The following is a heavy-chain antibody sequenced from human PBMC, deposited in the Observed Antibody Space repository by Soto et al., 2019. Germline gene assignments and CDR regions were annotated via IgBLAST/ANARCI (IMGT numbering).Heavy chain of an antibody. CDR1: GYTFTNCQ. CDR2: ICAYNNYT. Sequence: GASVKVSCKASGYTFTNCQFTWVRQAPGQGLEWMGWICAYNNYTKYAENFQDRFTMTTDPSTTTAYMDLRSLRSDDTAVYYCARRLCTTSSCASQLGMDVWGQGTTVTVSS. J-gene: IGHJ6*02. CDR3: ARRLCTTSSCASQLGMDV. V-gene: IGHV1-18*04. D-gene: IGHD2-8*01.